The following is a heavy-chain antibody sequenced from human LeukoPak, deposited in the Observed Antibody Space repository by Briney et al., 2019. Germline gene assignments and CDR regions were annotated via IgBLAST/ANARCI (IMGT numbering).Heavy chain of an antibody. D-gene: IGHD3-10*01. V-gene: IGHV3-30*18. CDR1: GFTFSSYG. J-gene: IGHJ3*02. Sequence: GGSLRLSCAASGFTFSSYGMHWVRQAPGKGLGWVAVILYDGSNKYYADSVKGRFTISRDNSKNTLYLQMNSLRAEDTAVYYCAKGGAMVRGVRRDDAFDIWGQGTMVTVSS. CDR2: ILYDGSNK. CDR3: AKGGAMVRGVRRDDAFDI.